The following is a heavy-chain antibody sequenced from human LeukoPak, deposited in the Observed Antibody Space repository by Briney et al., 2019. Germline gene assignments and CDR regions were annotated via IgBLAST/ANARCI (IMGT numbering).Heavy chain of an antibody. J-gene: IGHJ4*02. CDR2: IYYSGST. CDR3: ARAMTATVVND. V-gene: IGHV4-59*11. CDR1: GGSISSHY. Sequence: SETLSLTCTVSGGSISSHYWSWIRQPPGKGLEWIGYIYYSGSTNYNPSLKSRVTISVDTSKNQFSLKLSSATAADTAVYYCARAMTATVVNDWGQGTLVTVSS. D-gene: IGHD4-23*01.